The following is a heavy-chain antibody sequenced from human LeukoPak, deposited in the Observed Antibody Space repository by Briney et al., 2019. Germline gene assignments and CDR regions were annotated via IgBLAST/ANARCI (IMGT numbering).Heavy chain of an antibody. V-gene: IGHV4-61*05. CDR2: ISYSGST. CDR3: ARGLGLTAVTEYYFDY. Sequence: SETLSLTCTVSGGSISSGRYYWGWIRQPPGKGLEWIGYISYSGSTDYNPSLKSRVTISVDTSKNQFSLKLSSVTAADTAVYYCARGLGLTAVTEYYFDYWGQGTLVTVSS. D-gene: IGHD4-17*01. CDR1: GGSISSGRYY. J-gene: IGHJ4*02.